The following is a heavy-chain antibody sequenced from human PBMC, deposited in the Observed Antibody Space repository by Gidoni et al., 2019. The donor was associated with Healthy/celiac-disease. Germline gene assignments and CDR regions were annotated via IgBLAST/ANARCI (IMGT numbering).Heavy chain of an antibody. Sequence: QVQLQESGPGLVKLSETLSLTCTVSGYSISSGYYWGWIRQPPGKGLEWIGSIYHSGSTYYNPSLKSRVTISVDTSKNQFSLKLSSVTAADTAVYYCARVPRTHEAFDIWGQGTMVTVSS. J-gene: IGHJ3*02. CDR2: IYHSGST. V-gene: IGHV4-38-2*02. CDR1: GYSISSGYY. CDR3: ARVPRTHEAFDI.